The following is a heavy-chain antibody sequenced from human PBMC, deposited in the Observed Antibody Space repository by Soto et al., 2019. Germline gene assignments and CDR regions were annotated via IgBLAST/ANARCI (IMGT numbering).Heavy chain of an antibody. Sequence: EVQLVESGGGLVKPGGSLRLSCAASGFTFSSYSMNWVRQAPGKGLEWVSSISSSGSYIYSADSVKGRFTISRDNAKNSLYLQMNSLRAEDTAVYYCARGVVAATHLDYWGQGTLVTVSS. CDR2: ISSSGSYI. D-gene: IGHD2-15*01. V-gene: IGHV3-21*01. CDR3: ARGVVAATHLDY. J-gene: IGHJ4*02. CDR1: GFTFSSYS.